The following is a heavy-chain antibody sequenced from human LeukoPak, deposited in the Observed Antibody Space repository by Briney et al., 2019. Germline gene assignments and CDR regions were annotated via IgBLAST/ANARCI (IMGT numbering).Heavy chain of an antibody. CDR3: ASYASGYNWLRV. CDR1: GHTFTDYY. J-gene: IGHJ4*01. D-gene: IGHD1-1*01. CDR2: IHPRSGDT. Sequence: ASVKLSCKASGHTFTDYYMHWVRQAPGQGLEWMGWIHPRSGDTKYAQIFQGRVTVTRDTSISTAYMELTRLRSDDTAVYFCASYASGYNWLRVWGHGTLVTVSS. V-gene: IGHV1-2*02.